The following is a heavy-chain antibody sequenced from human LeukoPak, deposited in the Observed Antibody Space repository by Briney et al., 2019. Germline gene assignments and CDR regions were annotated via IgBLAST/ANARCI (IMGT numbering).Heavy chain of an antibody. D-gene: IGHD4-17*01. V-gene: IGHV4-4*07. CDR3: ARSESTVTNFDY. J-gene: IGHJ4*02. Sequence: SETLSLTCTVSGGSISSYYWSWIRQPAGKGLEWIGRIYTSGSTNYNPSLKSRVTMSVDTSKNQFSLKPSSVTAADTAVYYCARSESTVTNFDYWGQGTLVTVSS. CDR1: GGSISSYY. CDR2: IYTSGST.